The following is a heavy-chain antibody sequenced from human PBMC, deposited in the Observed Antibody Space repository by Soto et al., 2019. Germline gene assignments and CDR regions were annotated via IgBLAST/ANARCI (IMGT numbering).Heavy chain of an antibody. V-gene: IGHV3-30*18. Sequence: QVQLVESGGGVVQPGRSLRLSCAASGFTFSSYGMHWVRQAPGKGLEWVAVISYDGSNKYYADSVKGRFTISRDNSKNPLYLQMNSLRAEDTAVYYCAKGDRGYMVRGVMLDYWGQGTLVTVSS. CDR3: AKGDRGYMVRGVMLDY. D-gene: IGHD3-10*01. J-gene: IGHJ4*02. CDR1: GFTFSSYG. CDR2: ISYDGSNK.